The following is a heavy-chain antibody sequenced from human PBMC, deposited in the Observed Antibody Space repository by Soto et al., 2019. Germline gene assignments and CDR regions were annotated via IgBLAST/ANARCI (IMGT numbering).Heavy chain of an antibody. Sequence: WGSLRLSCAASGFTFSSYGMHWVRQAPGKGLEWVAVISYDGSNKYYADSVKGRFTISRDNSKNTLYLQMNSLRAEDTAVYYCASSAKYYDTSIGGYWGQGTLVTVSS. CDR3: ASSAKYYDTSIGGY. D-gene: IGHD3-22*01. V-gene: IGHV3-30*03. CDR1: GFTFSSYG. CDR2: ISYDGSNK. J-gene: IGHJ4*02.